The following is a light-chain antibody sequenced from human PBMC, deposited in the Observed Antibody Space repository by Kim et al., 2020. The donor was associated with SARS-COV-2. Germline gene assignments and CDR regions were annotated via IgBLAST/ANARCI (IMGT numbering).Light chain of an antibody. Sequence: QSALTQPASVSGSPGQSITISCTGTSSDVGSYNLVSWYQQHPGKAPKLMIYEVSKRPSGVSNRFSGSKSGNTASLTISGLQAEDEADYYCCSYAGRSTFGGGFGGGTQLTVL. CDR2: EVS. CDR1: SSDVGSYNL. J-gene: IGLJ2*01. V-gene: IGLV2-23*02. CDR3: CSYAGRSTFGGG.